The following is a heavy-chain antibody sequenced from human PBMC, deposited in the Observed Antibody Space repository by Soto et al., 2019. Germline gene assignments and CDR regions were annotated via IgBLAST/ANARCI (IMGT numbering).Heavy chain of an antibody. CDR2: IYYSGST. V-gene: IGHV4-59*01. CDR3: AHGGGCSSTSCYEEHNWFDP. CDR1: GGSMSSYY. Sequence: SETLSLTGTVSGGSMSSYYWSWIRQPPGKGLEWIGYIYYSGSTNYNPSLKSRVTISVDTSKNQFSLKLSSVTAADTAVYYCAHGGGCSSTSCYEEHNWFDPWGQGTLVTVSS. J-gene: IGHJ5*02. D-gene: IGHD2-2*01.